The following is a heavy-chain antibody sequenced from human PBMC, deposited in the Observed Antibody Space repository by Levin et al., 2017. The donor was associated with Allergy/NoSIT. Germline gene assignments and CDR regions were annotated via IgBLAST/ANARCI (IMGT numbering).Heavy chain of an antibody. Sequence: LSLTCAASGFTFSTSSMNWVRQAPGKGLEWVSYISSGSSTKYYADSVKGRFTISRDNAKNSLFLQMNSLRDEDTAVYYCARSLSGYVSRVGASDYWGQGTLVTVSS. J-gene: IGHJ4*02. D-gene: IGHD5-12*01. CDR1: GFTFSTSS. V-gene: IGHV3-48*02. CDR3: ARSLSGYVSRVGASDY. CDR2: ISSGSSTK.